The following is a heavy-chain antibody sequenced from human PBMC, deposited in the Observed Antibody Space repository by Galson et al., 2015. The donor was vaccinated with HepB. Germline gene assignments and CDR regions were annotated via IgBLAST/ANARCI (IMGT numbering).Heavy chain of an antibody. CDR3: ARHHGAVDI. J-gene: IGHJ3*02. CDR2: INTNTGNP. Sequence: SVKVSCKASRYTYSDYAINWVRQARGQGLEWMGWINTNTGNPTYDQGFTGRFVFSLDTSASTAYLQISTLKAEDTAFYYCARHHGAVDIWGQGTRVTVSS. V-gene: IGHV7-4-1*02. CDR1: RYTYSDYA.